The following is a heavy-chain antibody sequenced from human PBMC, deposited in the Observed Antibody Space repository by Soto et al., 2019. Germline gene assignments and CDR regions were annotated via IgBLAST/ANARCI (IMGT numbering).Heavy chain of an antibody. V-gene: IGHV4-39*01. CDR3: ARRWGRTFDY. D-gene: IGHD7-27*01. J-gene: IGHJ4*02. CDR1: GGSISSSSYF. Sequence: SETLSLTCTVSGGSISSSSYFWGWIRQPPGKGLEWIGSIYYSGGTYYNPSLKSRVTISVDTSKNQFSLKLSSVTAADTAVYYCARRWGRTFDYWGQGTLVTV. CDR2: IYYSGGT.